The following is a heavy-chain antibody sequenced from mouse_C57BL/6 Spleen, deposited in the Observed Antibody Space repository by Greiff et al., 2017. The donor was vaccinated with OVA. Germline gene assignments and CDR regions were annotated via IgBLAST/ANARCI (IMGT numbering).Heavy chain of an antibody. J-gene: IGHJ2*01. CDR3: AREDSRRYFDY. CDR1: GYSFTSYY. V-gene: IGHV1-66*01. Sequence: VQLQQSGPELVKPGASVKISCKASGYSFTSYYIHWVKQRPGQGLEWIGWIYPGSGNTKYNEKFKGKATLTADTSSSTAYMQLSSLTSEDSAVYYCAREDSRRYFDYWGQGTTLTVSS. CDR2: IYPGSGNT. D-gene: IGHD3-3*01.